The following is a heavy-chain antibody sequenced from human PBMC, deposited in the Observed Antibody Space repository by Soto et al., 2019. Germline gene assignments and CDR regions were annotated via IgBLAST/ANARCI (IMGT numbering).Heavy chain of an antibody. D-gene: IGHD6-13*01. CDR2: IIPIFGTA. J-gene: IGHJ4*02. CDR1: GGTFSSYA. CDR3: ARDLGGSSPFDY. V-gene: IGHV1-69*13. Sequence: SVKVSCKASGGTFSSYAISWVRQAPGQGLEWMGGIIPIFGTANYAQKFQGRVTITADESTSTAYMELSSLRSEDTAVYYCARDLGGSSPFDYWGQGTRVTVSS.